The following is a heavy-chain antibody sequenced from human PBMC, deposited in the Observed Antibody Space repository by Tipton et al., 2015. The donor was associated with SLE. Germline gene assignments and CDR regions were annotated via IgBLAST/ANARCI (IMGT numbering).Heavy chain of an antibody. V-gene: IGHV4-4*07. Sequence: TLSLTCTVSDGSITDAYWSWIRQPAGKGLEWIGRIYSSGSTNYNPSLKSRVTMSVDTSKNQFSLRLTSVIAADTAVYYCARLHGYSYGLNWFDPWGQGTLISVSS. CDR1: DGSITDAY. CDR3: ARLHGYSYGLNWFDP. D-gene: IGHD5-18*01. CDR2: IYSSGST. J-gene: IGHJ5*02.